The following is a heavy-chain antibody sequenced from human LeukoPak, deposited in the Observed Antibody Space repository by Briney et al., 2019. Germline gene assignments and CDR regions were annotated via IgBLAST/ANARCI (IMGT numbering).Heavy chain of an antibody. Sequence: GGSLRLSCAASGFTFRIYDLHWVRQAPGKGLQWVAAISYDGDNKYYADSVKGRFTISRDNSKNTMYLQMNSLRAEDTAVYYCARVATDCGGDCPAYYFDYWGQGTLVTVSS. CDR1: GFTFRIYD. V-gene: IGHV3-30-3*01. CDR3: ARVATDCGGDCPAYYFDY. D-gene: IGHD2-21*02. J-gene: IGHJ4*02. CDR2: ISYDGDNK.